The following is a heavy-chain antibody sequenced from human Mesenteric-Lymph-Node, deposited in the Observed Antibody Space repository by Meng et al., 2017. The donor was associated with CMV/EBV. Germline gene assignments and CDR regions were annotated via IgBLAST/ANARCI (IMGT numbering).Heavy chain of an antibody. CDR3: ARDNTMVRGSNDALDI. Sequence: GGSLRLSCVASGFTFRIHSMNWVRQAPGKGLEWVSSISSGSGNLYYTDSVKGRFTISRDNAKNSVYLQMNSLRADDTAVYYCARDNTMVRGSNDALDIWGQGTMVTVSS. D-gene: IGHD3-10*01. CDR1: GFTFRIHS. V-gene: IGHV3-21*01. J-gene: IGHJ3*02. CDR2: ISSGSGNL.